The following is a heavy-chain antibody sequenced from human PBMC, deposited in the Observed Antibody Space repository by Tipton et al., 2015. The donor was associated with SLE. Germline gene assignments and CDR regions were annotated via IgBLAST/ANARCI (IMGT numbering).Heavy chain of an antibody. J-gene: IGHJ4*02. CDR3: TSYYYDSSLDY. CDR2: MYYSGNT. V-gene: IGHV4-31*03. CDR1: GASIHGGGYY. Sequence: TLSLTCTVSGASIHGGGYYWSWIRQHPGKGLEWIGSMYYSGNTHYSPSLKSRATLSVDTSETQFSLRLTSVTAADTAVYYCTSYYYDSSLDYWGQGTLITVSS. D-gene: IGHD3-22*01.